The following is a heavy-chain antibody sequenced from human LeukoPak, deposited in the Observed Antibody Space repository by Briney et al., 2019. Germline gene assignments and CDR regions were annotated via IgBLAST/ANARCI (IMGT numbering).Heavy chain of an antibody. CDR1: GFTFTSSA. V-gene: IGHV1-58*02. CDR3: AAGYYSGDFDY. Sequence: SVKVSCKASGFTFTSSAMQWVRQDRGPRLEWIGWIVVGSGNTNYAQKFQERVTITRDMSTSTAYMELSSLRSEDTAVYYCAAGYYSGDFDYWGQGTLVTVSS. D-gene: IGHD3-22*01. J-gene: IGHJ4*02. CDR2: IVVGSGNT.